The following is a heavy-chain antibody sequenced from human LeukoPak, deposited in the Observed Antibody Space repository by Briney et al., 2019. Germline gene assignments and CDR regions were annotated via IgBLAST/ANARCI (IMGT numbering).Heavy chain of an antibody. Sequence: GGSLRLSCAASGFTFSSYAMSWVRQAPGKGLEWVSAISGSGGSTYYADSVKGRFTISRDNSKNTLYLQMNSLRAEDTAVYYCARGSGSRRGFDYWGQGTLVTVSS. J-gene: IGHJ4*02. CDR3: ARGSGSRRGFDY. CDR2: ISGSGGST. D-gene: IGHD3-10*01. CDR1: GFTFSSYA. V-gene: IGHV3-23*01.